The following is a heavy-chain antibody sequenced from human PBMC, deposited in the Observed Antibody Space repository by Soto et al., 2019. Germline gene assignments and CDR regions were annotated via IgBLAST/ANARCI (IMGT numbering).Heavy chain of an antibody. CDR3: ARELGIQLFLYGVDV. CDR2: IKQDGSEK. CDR1: GFTFSSFW. J-gene: IGHJ6*02. Sequence: EVQLVESGGGLVQPGGSLRLSCAVSGFTFSSFWMSWVRQAPGKGLEWVANIKQDGSEKYYVDSVKGRFTIARDNAKNSLYLQMNSLRAEDTAVYYCARELGIQLFLYGVDVWGQGTTVTVSS. V-gene: IGHV3-7*01. D-gene: IGHD5-18*01.